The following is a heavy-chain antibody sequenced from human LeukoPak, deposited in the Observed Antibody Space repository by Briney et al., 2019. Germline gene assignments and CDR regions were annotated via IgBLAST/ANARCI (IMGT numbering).Heavy chain of an antibody. CDR1: GGSFNSYY. D-gene: IGHD3-16*02. CDR2: INHRGST. CDR3: ARSHDHLWGNYPDY. V-gene: IGHV4-34*01. J-gene: IGHJ4*02. Sequence: SETLSLTCAVYGGSFNSYYWNWIRQPPGKGLEWIGEINHRGSTNYNPSLKSRVTLSVDKSKNQFSLRLNSVTAADTAMYYCARSHDHLWGNYPDYWGQGTLVTVSS.